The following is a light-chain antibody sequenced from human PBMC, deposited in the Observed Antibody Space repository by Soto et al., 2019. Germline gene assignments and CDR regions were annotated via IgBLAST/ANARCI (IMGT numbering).Light chain of an antibody. CDR3: QQFGDLTFI. J-gene: IGKJ5*01. CDR2: DAS. Sequence: IKMTQSPSSLSASVGDRVTITCQASQDINNYLHWYQQKPGQAPKLLVYDASGLEVGVPSRFSGSGSGTHFTLTISGLQPEDIATYYCQQFGDLTFIVGQGTRLEIK. V-gene: IGKV1-33*01. CDR1: QDINNY.